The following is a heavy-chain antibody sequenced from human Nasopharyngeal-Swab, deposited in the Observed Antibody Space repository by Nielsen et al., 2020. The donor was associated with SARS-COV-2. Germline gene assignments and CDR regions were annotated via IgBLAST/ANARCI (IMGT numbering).Heavy chain of an antibody. Sequence: WIRQPPGKGLEWIGYIYYSGSTYYNLSLKSRVTLSGDTSKNQFSLKLSSVTAADTAVYYCARATMIVVVIGAFDIWGQGTMVTVSS. V-gene: IGHV4-31*02. CDR3: ARATMIVVVIGAFDI. D-gene: IGHD3-22*01. CDR2: IYYSGST. J-gene: IGHJ3*02.